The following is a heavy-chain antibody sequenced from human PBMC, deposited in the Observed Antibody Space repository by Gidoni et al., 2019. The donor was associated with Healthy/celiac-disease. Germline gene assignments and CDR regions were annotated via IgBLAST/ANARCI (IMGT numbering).Heavy chain of an antibody. D-gene: IGHD3-22*01. CDR1: GYTFTSYY. Sequence: KASGYTFTSYYMHWVRQAPGQGLEWMGIINPSGGSTIYAQKFQGRVTMTRDTSTSTVYMELSSLRSEDTAVYYCARGSSGHLFQHWGQGTLVTVSS. CDR2: INPSGGST. CDR3: ARGSSGHLFQH. V-gene: IGHV1-46*01. J-gene: IGHJ1*01.